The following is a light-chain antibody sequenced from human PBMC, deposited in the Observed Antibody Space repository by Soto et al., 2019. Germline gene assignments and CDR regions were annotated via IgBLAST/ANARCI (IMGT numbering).Light chain of an antibody. CDR1: QGINNS. CDR3: QQLNTYPRT. CDR2: AAS. Sequence: DIQLTQSPSFLSASVGDRVTITCRASQGINNSFAWYQQKPGKAPKLLIYAASTLQSGVPSRFSGSGSGTEFTLTITSLQPEYFATYYCQQLNTYPRTFGHGTKVEIK. V-gene: IGKV1-9*01. J-gene: IGKJ1*01.